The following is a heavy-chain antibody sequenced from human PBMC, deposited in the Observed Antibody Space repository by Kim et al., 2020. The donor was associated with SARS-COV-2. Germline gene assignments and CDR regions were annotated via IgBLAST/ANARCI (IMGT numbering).Heavy chain of an antibody. CDR1: GFTVSSNY. J-gene: IGHJ4*02. D-gene: IGHD3-10*01. V-gene: IGHV3-53*01. CDR3: ARDLGYYGSGSYSAY. CDR2: IYSGGST. Sequence: GGSLRLSCAASGFTVSSNYMSWVRQAPGKGLEWVSVIYSGGSTYYADSVKGRFTISRDNSKNTLYLQMNSLRAEDTAVYYCARDLGYYGSGSYSAYWGQGTLVTVSS.